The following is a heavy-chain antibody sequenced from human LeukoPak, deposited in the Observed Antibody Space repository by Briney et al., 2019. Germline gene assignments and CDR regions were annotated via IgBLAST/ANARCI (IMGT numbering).Heavy chain of an antibody. D-gene: IGHD1-7*01. CDR3: ARSNWNYDLPGYYFDY. CDR1: GYTFSGYY. Sequence: ASVKVSCKASGYTFSGYYIHWVRQAPGQGLEWMGWINPNSGGTNYAQRFQGRVTMTRDPSISTAYMELSRLKSDDTAVYYCARSNWNYDLPGYYFDYWGQGTLVTVSS. CDR2: INPNSGGT. J-gene: IGHJ4*02. V-gene: IGHV1-2*02.